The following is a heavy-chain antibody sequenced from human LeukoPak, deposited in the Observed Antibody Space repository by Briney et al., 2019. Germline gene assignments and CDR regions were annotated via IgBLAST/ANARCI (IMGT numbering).Heavy chain of an antibody. CDR2: IWYDGSNK. CDR1: GFTFNSYG. J-gene: IGHJ4*02. V-gene: IGHV3-33*01. CDR3: ARPRTYSSSWSPFDY. Sequence: PGMSLRLSCAASGFTFNSYGMHWVRQAPGKGLEWVALIWYDGSNKYYADSVKGRFTISRDNSKNTLYLQMNSLRAEDTAVYYCARPRTYSSSWSPFDYWGQGTLVTVSS. D-gene: IGHD6-13*01.